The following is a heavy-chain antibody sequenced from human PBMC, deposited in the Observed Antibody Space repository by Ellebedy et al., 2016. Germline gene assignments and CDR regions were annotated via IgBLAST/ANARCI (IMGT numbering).Heavy chain of an antibody. J-gene: IGHJ4*02. CDR1: GFTFDDYD. D-gene: IGHD3-3*01. CDR3: TKDLERGLEWSQSAFDY. CDR2: IIWISDRM. V-gene: IGHV3-9*01. Sequence: SLKISXAASGFTFDDYDMHWVRQPPGKGLERVSGIIWISDRMAYADSVRGRFTISRDNAKKSLYLQMNSLRPEDTALYYCTKDLERGLEWSQSAFDYWGQGTLVTVSS.